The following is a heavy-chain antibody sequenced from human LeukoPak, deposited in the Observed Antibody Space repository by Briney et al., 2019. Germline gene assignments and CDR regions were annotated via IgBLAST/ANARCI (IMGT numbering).Heavy chain of an antibody. V-gene: IGHV4-31*03. J-gene: IGHJ4*02. CDR3: ARLRGFSYGPFDY. CDR1: GGSISSGGYY. Sequence: PSETLSLTCTVSGGSISSGGYYWSWIRQHPGKGLEWIGYIYYSGSTYYNPSLKSRVTISVDTSKNQFSLKLSSVTAADTAVYYCARLRGFSYGPFDYWGQGTLVTVSS. CDR2: IYYSGST. D-gene: IGHD5-18*01.